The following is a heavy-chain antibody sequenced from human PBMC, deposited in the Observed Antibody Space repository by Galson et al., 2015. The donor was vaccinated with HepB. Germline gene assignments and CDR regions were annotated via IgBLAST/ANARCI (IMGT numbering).Heavy chain of an antibody. CDR3: AKAGTIFGVVIGWFDP. J-gene: IGHJ5*02. Sequence: LRLSCAASGFTFSSYAMSWVRQAPGKGLEWVSAISGSGGSTYYADSVKGRFTISRDNSKNTLYLQMNSLRAEDTAVYYCAKAGTIFGVVIGWFDPWGQGTLVTVPS. V-gene: IGHV3-23*01. D-gene: IGHD3-3*01. CDR2: ISGSGGST. CDR1: GFTFSSYA.